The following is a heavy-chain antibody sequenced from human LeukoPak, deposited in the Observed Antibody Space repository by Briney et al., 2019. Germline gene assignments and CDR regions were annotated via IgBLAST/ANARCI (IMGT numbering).Heavy chain of an antibody. CDR1: GYTFTGYY. CDR2: INPNSGGT. CDR3: ARGYCSSTSCRSSNHGY. D-gene: IGHD2-2*01. Sequence: ASVKVSCKASGYTFTGYYMHWVRQAPGQGLEWMGWINPNSGGTNYAQKFQGGVTMTRDTSISTAYMELSRLRSDDTAVYYCARGYCSSTSCRSSNHGYWGQGTLVTVSS. V-gene: IGHV1-2*02. J-gene: IGHJ4*02.